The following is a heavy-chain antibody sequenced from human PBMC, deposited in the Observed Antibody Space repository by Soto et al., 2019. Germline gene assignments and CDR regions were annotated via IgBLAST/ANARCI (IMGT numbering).Heavy chain of an antibody. CDR3: SGGAYYVSSSAGFDY. V-gene: IGHV6-1*01. D-gene: IGHD3-22*01. CDR2: TYYRSKWFY. Sequence: PSQTLSLTCAISGDSVSSNSVVWNWIRQSPSRGLEWLGRTYYRSKWFYEYAESVRSRIAINPDTSKNQFSLQLNSVTPEDTAVEYYSGGAYYVSSSAGFDYWGPGTLVTVSS. J-gene: IGHJ4*02. CDR1: GDSVSSNSVV.